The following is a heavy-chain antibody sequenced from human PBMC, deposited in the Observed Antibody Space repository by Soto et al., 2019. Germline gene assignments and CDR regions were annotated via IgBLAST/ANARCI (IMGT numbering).Heavy chain of an antibody. V-gene: IGHV3-23*01. Sequence: GGSLRLSCAPSGFIFSNYAMTWVRQAPGTGLEWVSTISGSGGSSWYADSVEGRFTISRDNSKNTLYLQMNSLRAEDTAVYYCAKDGSAVPGYYYYYLDVWGKGTTVTVSS. D-gene: IGHD3-10*01. CDR2: ISGSGGSS. J-gene: IGHJ6*03. CDR3: AKDGSAVPGYYYYYLDV. CDR1: GFIFSNYA.